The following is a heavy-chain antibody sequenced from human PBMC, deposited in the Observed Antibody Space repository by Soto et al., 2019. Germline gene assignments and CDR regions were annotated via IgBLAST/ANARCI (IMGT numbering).Heavy chain of an antibody. CDR1: DVSISSTTNY. CDR2: FFIGGNT. J-gene: IGHJ5*02. Sequence: TITDVSISSTTNYWGWMRQPPGKGLEWIASFFIGGNTYYNPSLKSRVTTSVDTSKNQFSLKLSSVTAADKAVYYCARVPGPWGQGTLVTVSS. D-gene: IGHD7-27*01. CDR3: ARVPGP. V-gene: IGHV4-39*07.